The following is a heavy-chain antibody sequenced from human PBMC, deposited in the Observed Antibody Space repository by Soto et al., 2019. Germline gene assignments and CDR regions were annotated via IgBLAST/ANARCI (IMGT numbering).Heavy chain of an antibody. Sequence: EVQLVESGGGLVQPGGSLRLTCAASGFTFSSYTMNWVRQAPGKGLEWVSYISRSSTTIYYADSVKGRFTISRDNAKNSLYLQMNSLRDEDTAVYYCARDGGQQLVFDSWGQGTLVTVSS. D-gene: IGHD6-13*01. V-gene: IGHV3-48*02. CDR3: ARDGGQQLVFDS. CDR2: ISRSSTTI. CDR1: GFTFSSYT. J-gene: IGHJ4*02.